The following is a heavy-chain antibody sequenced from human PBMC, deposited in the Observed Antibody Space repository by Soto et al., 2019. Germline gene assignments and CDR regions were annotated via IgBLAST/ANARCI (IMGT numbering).Heavy chain of an antibody. V-gene: IGHV4-59*01. D-gene: IGHD2-15*01. Sequence: QVQLQESGPGLVKPSETLSLTCTVSGGSISSYYWSWIRQPPGKGLEWIGYIYYSGSTNYNPSLKSRVTMSVDTSKNQFSLKLSAVPAADTAVYYCASGGYCSGGSCYPPYWYFDLWGRGTLVTVSS. CDR2: IYYSGST. CDR1: GGSISSYY. J-gene: IGHJ2*01. CDR3: ASGGYCSGGSCYPPYWYFDL.